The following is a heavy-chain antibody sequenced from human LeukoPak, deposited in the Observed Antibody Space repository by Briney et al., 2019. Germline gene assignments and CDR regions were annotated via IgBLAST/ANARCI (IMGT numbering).Heavy chain of an antibody. CDR3: ARQGRYYYDSTKFTFDY. CDR2: IYFSGNT. Sequence: SETLSLTCTVSGDSVTTASYYWGWIRQPPGRGLEWIGSIYFSGNTYYNWSLESRVAISIDTSKNQFSLNLTSVTASDTAVYYCARQGRYYYDSTKFTFDYWGQGTLVSVSS. V-gene: IGHV4-39*01. J-gene: IGHJ4*02. CDR1: GDSVTTASYY. D-gene: IGHD3-22*01.